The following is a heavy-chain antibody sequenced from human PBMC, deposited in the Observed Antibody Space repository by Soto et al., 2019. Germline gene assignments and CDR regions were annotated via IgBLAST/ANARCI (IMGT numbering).Heavy chain of an antibody. J-gene: IGHJ3*02. V-gene: IGHV3-21*01. Sequence: EVQLVESGGGLVKPGGSLRLSCAASGFTFSTYSMNWVRQAPGKGLEWVSSISSSSNYIYYADSVKGRFTISRDNAKNSLYLQMNSLRAEDTAVYYCARYSSSYPRAADAFDIWGQGTMVTVS. D-gene: IGHD6-6*01. CDR2: ISSSSNYI. CDR3: ARYSSSYPRAADAFDI. CDR1: GFTFSTYS.